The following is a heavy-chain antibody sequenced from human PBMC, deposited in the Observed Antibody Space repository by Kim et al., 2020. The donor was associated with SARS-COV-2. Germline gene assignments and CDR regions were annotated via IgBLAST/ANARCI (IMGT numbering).Heavy chain of an antibody. CDR3: AKYLRTNNSYLDV. D-gene: IGHD2-21*02. J-gene: IGHJ6*02. Sequence: SETLSLTCTVSGDTITNYYWSWIRQSPGKGLEWIGYVYGSGSTHYNPSLSTRVSMSVDPSKGQFSLNLNSVTAADTGVYYCAKYLRTNNSYLDVWGQGTTVTVSS. CDR2: VYGSGST. CDR1: GDTITNYY. V-gene: IGHV4-59*01.